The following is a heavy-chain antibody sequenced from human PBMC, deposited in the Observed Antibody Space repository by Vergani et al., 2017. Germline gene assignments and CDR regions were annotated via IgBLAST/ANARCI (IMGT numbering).Heavy chain of an antibody. CDR3: ARSLSMVRGIIINYYMDV. J-gene: IGHJ6*03. Sequence: QVQLQESGPGLVKPSETLSLTCTVSGYSFNSGFYWGWIRQPPGKGLEWIGSIYHSGSTYYNPSLKTRVTISVDTSKNQFSLNLSSVTAADTAVFYCARSLSMVRGIIINYYMDVWGKGTTVTVSS. V-gene: IGHV4-38-2*02. CDR2: IYHSGST. D-gene: IGHD3-10*01. CDR1: GYSFNSGFY.